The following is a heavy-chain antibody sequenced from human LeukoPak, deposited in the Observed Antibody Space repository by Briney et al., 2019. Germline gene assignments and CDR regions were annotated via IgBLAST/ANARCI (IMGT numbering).Heavy chain of an antibody. D-gene: IGHD6-13*01. J-gene: IGHJ4*02. CDR3: ARDIAPAGLFFDY. CDR2: MKYEGSEK. Sequence: PGGSLRLSCAASGFTFSSYWMSWVRQAPGKGPEWVANMKYEGSEKDYVDSVKGRFTISRDNAENSLYLHMDSLRAEDTAVYYCARDIAPAGLFFDYWGRGTLVTVSS. V-gene: IGHV3-7*01. CDR1: GFTFSSYW.